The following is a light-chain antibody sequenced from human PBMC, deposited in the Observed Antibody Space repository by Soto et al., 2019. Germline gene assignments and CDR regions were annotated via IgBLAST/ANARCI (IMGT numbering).Light chain of an antibody. Sequence: QSVLTQSPSVSAAPGQKVTISCSGSSSNIGNNYVSWYQQLPGTAPKLLIYTNSQRPSGVPERFSGAKSGTSASLAISGLRSEDEADYYCATWDDSLRIWVFGGGTKLTVL. CDR1: SSNIGNNY. J-gene: IGLJ3*02. V-gene: IGLV1-47*02. CDR2: TNS. CDR3: ATWDDSLRIWV.